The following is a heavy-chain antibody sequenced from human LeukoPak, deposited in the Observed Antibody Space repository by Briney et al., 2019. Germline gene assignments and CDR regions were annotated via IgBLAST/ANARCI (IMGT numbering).Heavy chain of an antibody. D-gene: IGHD3-16*01. CDR3: ARRINYYDNNGPLYGLDV. J-gene: IGHJ6*02. CDR2: IIPMIGIT. V-gene: IGHV1-69*04. CDR1: EGTFTSYA. Sequence: SVKVSCKASEGTFTSYAIEWVRQAPGQGLEWMGRIIPMIGITDHAQKFQGRVTIDAHKFTSTAYMELRSLRSEDTAVYYCARRINYYDNNGPLYGLDVWGQGTTVTVSS.